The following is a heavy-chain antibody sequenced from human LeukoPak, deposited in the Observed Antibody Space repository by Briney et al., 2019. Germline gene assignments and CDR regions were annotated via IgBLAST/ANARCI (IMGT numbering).Heavy chain of an antibody. CDR1: GFTYISYW. Sequence: TGGSLRLSCAASGFTYISYWVHWVRQAPGKGLVWVSRLNTDGSTKTYADSVKGRFTISIDNAKNTLYLQMNSLRTEDTAVYYCARAGPDYYDTSGSDWDSWGQGSLVTVSS. D-gene: IGHD3-22*01. V-gene: IGHV3-74*01. CDR2: LNTDGSTK. J-gene: IGHJ4*02. CDR3: ARAGPDYYDTSGSDWDS.